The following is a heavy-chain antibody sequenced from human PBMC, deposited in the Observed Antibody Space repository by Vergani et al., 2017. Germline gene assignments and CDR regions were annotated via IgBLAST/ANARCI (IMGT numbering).Heavy chain of an antibody. J-gene: IGHJ4*02. D-gene: IGHD2-2*02. Sequence: QVQLQESGPGLVKPPGTLSLTCAVSGDSLSSNNCWTWVRQPPGKGLEWIGEICHTEDTKYSPSLKSRVTVSVDESRNLFSLRLNSVTAADTAVYYCATIGYRRWGYYFDHWGQGILGTVSS. CDR2: ICHTEDT. CDR1: GDSLSSNNC. CDR3: ATIGYRRWGYYFDH. V-gene: IGHV4-4*03.